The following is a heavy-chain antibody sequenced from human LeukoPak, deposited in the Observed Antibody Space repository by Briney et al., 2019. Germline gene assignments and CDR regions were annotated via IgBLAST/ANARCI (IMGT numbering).Heavy chain of an antibody. CDR2: IYTSGST. Sequence: SSETLSLTCTVSGVSISSYYLSWVRQPPGKGLEWIGYIYTSGSTNYNPSLRSRVSISVDTSKNQFSLKLSSVTAADTAVYYCARTYYHGPYYFMDVWGRGTTVTVSS. D-gene: IGHD3-10*01. V-gene: IGHV4-4*09. CDR1: GVSISSYY. CDR3: ARTYYHGPYYFMDV. J-gene: IGHJ6*03.